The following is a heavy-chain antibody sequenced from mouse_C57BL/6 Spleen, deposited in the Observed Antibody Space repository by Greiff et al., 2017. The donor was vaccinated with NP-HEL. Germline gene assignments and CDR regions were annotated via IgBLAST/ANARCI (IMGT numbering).Heavy chain of an antibody. V-gene: IGHV1-82*01. D-gene: IGHD2-1*01. CDR3: ASFYYGNYDYAMDY. CDR1: GYAISSSW. CDR2: IYPGDGDT. J-gene: IGHJ4*01. Sequence: VQLQQSGPELVKPGASVKISCKASGYAISSSWMNWVKQRPGKGLEWIGRIYPGDGDTKYNGKFKGKATLTADKSSSTAYMQLSSLTSEDSAVYFCASFYYGNYDYAMDYWGQGTSVTVSS.